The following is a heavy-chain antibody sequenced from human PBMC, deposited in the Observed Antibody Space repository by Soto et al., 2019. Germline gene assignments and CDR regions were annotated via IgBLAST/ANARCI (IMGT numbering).Heavy chain of an antibody. D-gene: IGHD3-9*01. Sequence: GGSLRLSCAASGFTFSSYAMSWVRQAPGKGLEWVSAISGSGGSTYYADSVKGRFTISRDNSKNTLYLQMNSLRAEDTAVYYCTKEPYYDILTGPYFDYWGQGTLVTVSS. J-gene: IGHJ4*02. CDR3: TKEPYYDILTGPYFDY. CDR1: GFTFSSYA. CDR2: ISGSGGST. V-gene: IGHV3-23*01.